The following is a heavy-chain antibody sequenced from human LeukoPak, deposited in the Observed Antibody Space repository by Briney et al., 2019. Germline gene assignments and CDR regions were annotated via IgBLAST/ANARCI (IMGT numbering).Heavy chain of an antibody. V-gene: IGHV3-9*01. CDR2: ISWNSGSI. Sequence: SLLLSCAASGFTFDDYAMHWVRPAPGKGLGWVSGISWNSGSIYYAHSVKARFTISRDNAKNSLYLQMNSLRAEDTALYYCAKDTPPLVLRFLEWLLYNYYYYGMDVWGQGTTVTVSS. J-gene: IGHJ6*02. D-gene: IGHD3-3*01. CDR1: GFTFDDYA. CDR3: AKDTPPLVLRFLEWLLYNYYYYGMDV.